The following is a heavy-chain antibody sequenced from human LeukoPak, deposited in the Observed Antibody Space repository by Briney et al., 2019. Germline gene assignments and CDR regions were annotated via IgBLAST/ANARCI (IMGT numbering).Heavy chain of an antibody. J-gene: IGHJ5*02. CDR2: INHSGST. V-gene: IGHV4-34*01. CDR1: GGSISSYY. Sequence: SETLSLTCTVSGGSISSYYWSWIRQPPGKGLEWIGEINHSGSTNYNPSLKSRVTISVDTSKNQFSLKLSSVTAADTAVYYCATGDYGGNSNWFDPWGQGTLVTVSS. CDR3: ATGDYGGNSNWFDP. D-gene: IGHD4-23*01.